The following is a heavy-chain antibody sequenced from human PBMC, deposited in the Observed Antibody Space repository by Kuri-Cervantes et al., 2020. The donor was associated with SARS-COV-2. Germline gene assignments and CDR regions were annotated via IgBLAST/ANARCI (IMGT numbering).Heavy chain of an antibody. D-gene: IGHD1-26*01. CDR1: GFTFSSYA. CDR3: ARDASYSGSYGSFQH. CDR2: ISGSGGST. Sequence: GGSLRLSCAASGFTFSSYAMSWVRQAPGKGLEWVSAISGSGGSTYNADSVKGRFTISRDNSKNTLYLQMNTLKTEDTAVFYCARDASYSGSYGSFQHWGQGTLVTVSS. V-gene: IGHV3-23*01. J-gene: IGHJ1*01.